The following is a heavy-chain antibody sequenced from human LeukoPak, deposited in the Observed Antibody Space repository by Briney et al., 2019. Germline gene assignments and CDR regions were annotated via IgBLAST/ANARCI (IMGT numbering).Heavy chain of an antibody. CDR1: GFTFADYS. D-gene: IGHD2-21*02. CDR2: IRSKGYEGPT. Sequence: GGSLRLSCIASGFTFADYSMTRFRQAPGKGLEWVGLIRSKGYEGPTEYAASVKGRFTISRDDSKSIAYLQMNSLKIEDTGVYYCIGPRGGDFKYFDYWGQGTLVTVS. CDR3: IGPRGGDFKYFDY. V-gene: IGHV3-49*03. J-gene: IGHJ4*02.